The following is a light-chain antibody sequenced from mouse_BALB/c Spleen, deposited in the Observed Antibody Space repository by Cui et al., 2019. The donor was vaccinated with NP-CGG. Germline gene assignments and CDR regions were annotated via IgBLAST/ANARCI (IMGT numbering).Light chain of an antibody. J-gene: IGLJ1*01. V-gene: IGLV1*01. CDR1: TGAVTTSNY. CDR3: ALWYSNHWV. Sequence: QAVVTQESALTKSPGDTVTLTCRSSTGAVTTSNYANWVQEKPDHLFTGLIGGTNNRVPGVPARFSGSLIGDKAALTITGAQTEDEAIYFCALWYSNHWVFGGGTKLTVL. CDR2: GTN.